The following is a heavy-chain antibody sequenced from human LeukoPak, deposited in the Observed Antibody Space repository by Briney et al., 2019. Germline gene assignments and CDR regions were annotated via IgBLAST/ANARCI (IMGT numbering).Heavy chain of an antibody. CDR2: IYYTGST. CDR1: GGSISSYY. CDR3: VRSREQWLVDY. V-gene: IGHV4-39*01. D-gene: IGHD6-19*01. J-gene: IGHJ4*02. Sequence: PSETLSLTCTVSGGSISSYYWSWVRQPPGKGLEWIGSIYYTGSTYYNPSLKSRVTISVDTSKNQFSLKLSSVTAADTAVYYCVRSREQWLVDYWGQGTLATLSS.